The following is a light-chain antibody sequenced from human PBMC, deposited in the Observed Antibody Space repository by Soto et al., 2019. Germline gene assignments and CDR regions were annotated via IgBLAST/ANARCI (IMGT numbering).Light chain of an antibody. CDR1: STNIGAGYD. J-gene: IGLJ3*02. Sequence: QSVLTQPPSVSGASGQRVTISCTGNSTNIGAGYDVHWYQQFPGTAPKLLIYGSTNRPSGVPDRFSASKSATSASLAITGLQAEDDADYYCQSYDSSLRGVVFGGGTKLTVL. CDR2: GST. V-gene: IGLV1-40*01. CDR3: QSYDSSLRGVV.